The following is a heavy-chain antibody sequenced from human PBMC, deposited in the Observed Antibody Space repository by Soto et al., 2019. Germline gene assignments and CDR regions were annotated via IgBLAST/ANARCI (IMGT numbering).Heavy chain of an antibody. CDR3: ARPFDTSGWYDH. D-gene: IGHD6-19*01. J-gene: IGHJ5*02. CDR1: GYSFTTYW. Sequence: PGESLKISCKVSGYSFTTYWIAWVRQMPGKGLECMGIIYPGDSDTRYSPSFQGQVTISADKSINTAYLQWSSLKASDSAIYYCARPFDTSGWYDHWGQGTLVTVSS. CDR2: IYPGDSDT. V-gene: IGHV5-51*01.